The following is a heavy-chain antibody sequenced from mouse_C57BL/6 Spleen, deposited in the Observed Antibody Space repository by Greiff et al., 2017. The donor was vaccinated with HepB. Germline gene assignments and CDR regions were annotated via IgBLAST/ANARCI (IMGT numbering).Heavy chain of an antibody. D-gene: IGHD4-1*02. CDR2: IYPGDGDT. CDR1: GYAFSSSW. V-gene: IGHV1-82*01. CDR3: ARYQLYFDY. Sequence: QVQLQQSGPELVKPGASVKISCKASGYAFSSSWMNWVKQRPGKGLEWIGRIYPGDGDTNYNGKFKGKATLTAGKSSSTAYMQLSSLTSEDSAVYFCARYQLYFDYWGQGTTLTVSS. J-gene: IGHJ2*01.